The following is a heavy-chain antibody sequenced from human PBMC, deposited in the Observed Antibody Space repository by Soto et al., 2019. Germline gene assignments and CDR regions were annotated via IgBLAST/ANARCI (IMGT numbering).Heavy chain of an antibody. J-gene: IGHJ6*02. CDR1: GYTFTGYY. V-gene: IGHV1-2*02. CDR2: INPNSGGT. D-gene: IGHD6-13*01. CDR3: ARDGWGVSSWPPFYYYGMDV. Sequence: GASVKVSCKASGYTFTGYYMHWVRQAPGQGLEWMGWINPNSGGTNYAQKFQGRVTMTRDTSISTAYMELSRLRSDDTAVYYCARDGWGVSSWPPFYYYGMDVWGQGTTVTVSS.